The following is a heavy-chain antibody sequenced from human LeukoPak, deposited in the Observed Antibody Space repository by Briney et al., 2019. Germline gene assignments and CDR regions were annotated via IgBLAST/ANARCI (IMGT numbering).Heavy chain of an antibody. J-gene: IGHJ4*02. CDR2: IYYSGST. V-gene: IGHV4-59*01. CDR1: GGSISSYY. CDR3: ARGPTRYYFDY. Sequence: SETLSLTCTVSGGSISSYYWSWIRQPPGKGLEWIGYIYYSGSTNYNPSLKSRVTISVDTSKNQFSLKLSSVTAADTAVYYCARGPTRYYFDYWGQGTLVTVSS.